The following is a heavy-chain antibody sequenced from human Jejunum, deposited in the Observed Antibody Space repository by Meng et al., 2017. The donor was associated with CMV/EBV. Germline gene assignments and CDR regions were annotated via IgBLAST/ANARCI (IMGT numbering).Heavy chain of an antibody. Sequence: AAAGFTFSDDYMSLIRPAPGKGLEWVSYITTYGSHMNYADSLKGRFTISRDNAKNSLYLQMNSLRAEDTAVYYCARERAARLDFDSWGQGTLVTVSS. V-gene: IGHV3-11*01. CDR2: ITTYGSHM. D-gene: IGHD6-6*01. CDR1: GFTFSDDY. J-gene: IGHJ4*02. CDR3: ARERAARLDFDS.